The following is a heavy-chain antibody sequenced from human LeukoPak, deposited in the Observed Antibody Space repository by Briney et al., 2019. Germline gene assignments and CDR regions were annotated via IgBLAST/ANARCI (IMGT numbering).Heavy chain of an antibody. V-gene: IGHV4-4*02. CDR2: IYYSGST. CDR1: GDSINSLDL. J-gene: IGHJ3*02. CDR3: ALSLILVAFDAFDI. D-gene: IGHD3-22*01. Sequence: SGTLSLTCTVSGDSINSLDLWSWVRQPPGKGLEWIGYIYYSGSTNYNPSLKSRVTISVDTSKNQFSLKLSSVTAADTAVYYCALSLILVAFDAFDIWGQGTMVTVSS.